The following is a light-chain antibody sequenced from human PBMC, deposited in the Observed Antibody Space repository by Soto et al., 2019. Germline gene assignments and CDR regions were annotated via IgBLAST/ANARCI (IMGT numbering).Light chain of an antibody. J-gene: IGKJ1*01. Sequence: LKQSPGTLSLSQGERATLSCRASQSVSSSFLAWYQHKPGQAPRLIIYGASSRATGIPDRFSGSGSGADFTLTISRLEPEDFAVYYCQHYGSSLWGFGPGTKVDI. CDR2: GAS. V-gene: IGKV3-20*01. CDR1: QSVSSSF. CDR3: QHYGSSLWG.